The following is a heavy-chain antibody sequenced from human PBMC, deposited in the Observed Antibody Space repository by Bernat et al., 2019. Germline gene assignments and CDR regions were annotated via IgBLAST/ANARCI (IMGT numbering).Heavy chain of an antibody. V-gene: IGHV3-7*03. CDR1: GFTLSDYW. J-gene: IGHJ5*02. CDR3: ARAPRDSIYNYFDP. CDR2: MKQDGSET. D-gene: IGHD3-10*01. Sequence: EVQLVESGGGLVQPGGSLRLSCAASGFTLSDYWMSWVRQAPGKGLECVASMKQDGSETLYADSVKGRFTISRDNADNSVYLQMESVRAEDTAVYYCARAPRDSIYNYFDPWGQGTLVTVSS.